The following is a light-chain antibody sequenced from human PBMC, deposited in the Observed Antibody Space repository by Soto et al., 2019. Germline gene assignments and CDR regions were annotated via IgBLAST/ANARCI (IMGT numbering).Light chain of an antibody. CDR1: QTISSS. Sequence: EIVMTQSPATLSVSPGERATLSCRASQTISSSFLVWYQQKPGQAPRLLIHGAFTRATGIPARFSGSGSGTEFTLTISSLQSEDFAVYYCQQYNGWPITFGQGTRLEIK. CDR3: QQYNGWPIT. CDR2: GAF. J-gene: IGKJ5*01. V-gene: IGKV3D-15*01.